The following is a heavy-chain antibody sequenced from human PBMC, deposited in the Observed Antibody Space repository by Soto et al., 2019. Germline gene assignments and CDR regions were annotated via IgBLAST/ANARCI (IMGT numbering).Heavy chain of an antibody. CDR1: GYTFTTYG. D-gene: IGHD4-17*01. CDR3: ARDNGAWHDTFDI. J-gene: IGHJ3*02. V-gene: IGHV1-18*01. Sequence: QVQLVQSGAEVKKPGASVKVSCKASGYTFTTYGISWVRQAPGQGLEWMGLINTYNGNTNYAQILQGRVTMTTDTSTRTAYMERRSLRSDETAVYYGARDNGAWHDTFDIWGQGTMVTVSS. CDR2: INTYNGNT.